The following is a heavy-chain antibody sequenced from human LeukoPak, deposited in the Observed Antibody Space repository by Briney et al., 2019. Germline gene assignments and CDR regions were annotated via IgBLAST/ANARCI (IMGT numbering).Heavy chain of an antibody. J-gene: IGHJ3*02. D-gene: IGHD5-12*01. CDR1: GYTFTIFN. Sequence: GASVTVSFTASGYTFTIFNIHWVRQAPGQGLEWMGMINPSDGNTSYAQKFQGRVTMTSDRTTSTVAMDLNSLRSDDTAVYYCARESTFRLLRNVSDIWGQGTRVTVSS. V-gene: IGHV1-46*01. CDR2: INPSDGNT. CDR3: ARESTFRLLRNVSDI.